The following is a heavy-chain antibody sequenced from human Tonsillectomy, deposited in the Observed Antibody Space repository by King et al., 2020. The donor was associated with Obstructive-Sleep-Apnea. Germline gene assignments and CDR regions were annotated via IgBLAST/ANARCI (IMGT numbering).Heavy chain of an antibody. CDR3: ARYYGDRRNPTSFYYYGMDV. CDR2: ISSGGGSM. J-gene: IGHJ6*02. V-gene: IGHV3-11*01. D-gene: IGHD4-17*01. Sequence: VQLVESGGSLVKAGGSLRLSCAASGFSFSDYYMSWIRQAPGKGLEWVSYISSGGGSMDYTDSVKGRFTISRDNAKNSLYLQMKSLRVEDTAIYYCARYYGDRRNPTSFYYYGMDVWGQGTTVTVSS. CDR1: GFSFSDYY.